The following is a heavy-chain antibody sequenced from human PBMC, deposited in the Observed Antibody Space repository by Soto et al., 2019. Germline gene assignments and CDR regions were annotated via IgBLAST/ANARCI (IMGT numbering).Heavy chain of an antibody. V-gene: IGHV1-8*01. CDR3: ARVGASPQDY. Sequence: QVRLVQSGAEVRKPGASVKVSCKASGFAFTGYDINWVRQATGQGLEWMGWMNPNSGNTGSAQKFQGRVTMTRNTSISTAYMELSRLRSEDTAIYYCARVGASPQDYWGQGTLVTVSS. D-gene: IGHD3-10*01. CDR2: MNPNSGNT. J-gene: IGHJ4*02. CDR1: GFAFTGYD.